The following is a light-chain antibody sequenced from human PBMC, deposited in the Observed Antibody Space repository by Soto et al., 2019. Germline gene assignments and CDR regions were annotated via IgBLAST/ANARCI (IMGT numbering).Light chain of an antibody. J-gene: IGKJ4*01. CDR2: GAS. CDR3: QQYNNWPPLT. CDR1: QSVSIN. V-gene: IGKV3-15*01. Sequence: EIVMTQSPATLSVSPGERATLSCRASQSVSINLAWYQQKPGQAPRLLIYGASTRATGIPAGFSGSGSGTEFTLTISSLQSEDFAVYYCQQYNNWPPLTFGGGTKVEIK.